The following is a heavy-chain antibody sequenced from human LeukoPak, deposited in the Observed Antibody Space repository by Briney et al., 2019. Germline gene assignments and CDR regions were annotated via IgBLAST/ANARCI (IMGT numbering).Heavy chain of an antibody. J-gene: IGHJ4*02. Sequence: GASVKVSCKASGYTFTSYGISWVRQAPGQGLEWMGRISAYNGNTNYAQKLQGRVTMTTDTSTSTAYMELRSLRSDDTAVYYCARVRVVVVPAAYYFDYWGQGTLVTVSS. D-gene: IGHD2-2*01. CDR2: ISAYNGNT. CDR3: ARVRVVVVPAAYYFDY. CDR1: GYTFTSYG. V-gene: IGHV1-18*01.